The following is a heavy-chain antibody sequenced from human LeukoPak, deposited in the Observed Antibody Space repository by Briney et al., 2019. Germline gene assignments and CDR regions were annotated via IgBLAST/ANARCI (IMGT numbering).Heavy chain of an antibody. V-gene: IGHV1-69*05. Sequence: ASVKVSCKASGGTFISYAISWVRQAPGQGLEWMGGIIPIFGTANYAQKFQGRVTITTDESTSTAYMELSSLRSEDTAVYYCARGAAISWTESYYFDYWGQGTLVTVSS. D-gene: IGHD2-2*01. CDR2: IIPIFGTA. CDR3: ARGAAISWTESYYFDY. CDR1: GGTFISYA. J-gene: IGHJ4*02.